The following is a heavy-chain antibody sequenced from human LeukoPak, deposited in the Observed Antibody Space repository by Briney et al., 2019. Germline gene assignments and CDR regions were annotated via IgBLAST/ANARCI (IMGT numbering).Heavy chain of an antibody. J-gene: IGHJ6*03. D-gene: IGHD3-3*01. Sequence: KPSETLSLTCAVYGGSFSGYYWSWIRQPPGKGLEWIGEINHSGNTNYTPSLKSRVTISVDTSKNQFSLKLSSVTAADTAVYYCARARRYDFWSGYPTYYYYYMDVWGKGATVTVSS. CDR1: GGSFSGYY. CDR2: INHSGNT. CDR3: ARARRYDFWSGYPTYYYYYMDV. V-gene: IGHV4-34*01.